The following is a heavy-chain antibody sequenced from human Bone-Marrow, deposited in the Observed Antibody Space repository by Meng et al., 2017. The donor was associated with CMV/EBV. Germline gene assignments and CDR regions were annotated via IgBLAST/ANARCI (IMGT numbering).Heavy chain of an antibody. Sequence: TVSGGSLSSSSFYWGWIRQPPGKGLEWIGSIYHTGTTFYNPSLKSRVTISVDTSKNTFSLNLNSVTAADTAVYYCSRLYDSSGIDYWSQGTLVTVSS. CDR3: SRLYDSSGIDY. CDR2: IYHTGTT. D-gene: IGHD3-22*01. V-gene: IGHV4-39*07. CDR1: GGSLSSSSFY. J-gene: IGHJ4*02.